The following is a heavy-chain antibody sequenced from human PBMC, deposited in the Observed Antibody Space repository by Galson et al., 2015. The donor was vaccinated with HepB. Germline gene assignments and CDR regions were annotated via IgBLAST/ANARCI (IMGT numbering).Heavy chain of an antibody. Sequence: SLRLSCAASEFTFSNYWMNWVRQAPGKGLEWVANINPDGSEKSYVASLKGRFTISRDNSKNSVYLQVDSLRAEDTAIYYCARRISLVRGIITRPDYYYGMDVGGQGTTVTVAS. J-gene: IGHJ6*02. CDR1: EFTFSNYW. CDR2: INPDGSEK. V-gene: IGHV3-7*03. CDR3: ARRISLVRGIITRPDYYYGMDV. D-gene: IGHD3-10*01.